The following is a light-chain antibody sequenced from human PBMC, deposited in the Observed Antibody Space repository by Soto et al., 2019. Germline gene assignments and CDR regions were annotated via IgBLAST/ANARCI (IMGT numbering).Light chain of an antibody. V-gene: IGLV2-14*01. CDR3: SSYTATGTWV. CDR1: NSDIGAYNH. Sequence: QSVLTQPASVSGLPGQSITISCTGTNSDIGAYNHVSWLQQHPGKAPQSVIYDVSSRTAGISDRYSGSKSGNTASLTISGLQAEDEAYYYCSSYTATGTWVFGGGTKLTVL. J-gene: IGLJ3*02. CDR2: DVS.